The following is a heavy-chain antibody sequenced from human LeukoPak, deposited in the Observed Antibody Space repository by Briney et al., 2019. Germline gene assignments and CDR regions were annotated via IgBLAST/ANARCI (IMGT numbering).Heavy chain of an antibody. Sequence: PGGSLRLSCAASGFSFDTYWMTWVRQAPGKGLEWVANMKEDGSEKYYVDSVKGRFTISRDNAKSSLYLQMSSLRAEDTAVYYCARGGHGDYIGYNFDYWGQGTLVTVSS. CDR3: ARGGHGDYIGYNFDY. CDR1: GFSFDTYW. J-gene: IGHJ4*02. V-gene: IGHV3-7*04. CDR2: MKEDGSEK. D-gene: IGHD4-17*01.